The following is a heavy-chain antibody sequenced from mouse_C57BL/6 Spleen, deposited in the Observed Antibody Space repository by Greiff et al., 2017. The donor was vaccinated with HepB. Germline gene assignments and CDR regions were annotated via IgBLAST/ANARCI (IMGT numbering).Heavy chain of an antibody. CDR1: GYAFSSSW. J-gene: IGHJ4*01. CDR3: AREGVRRGYYYAMDY. D-gene: IGHD2-14*01. Sequence: QVQLQQSGPELVKPGASVKISCKASGYAFSSSWMNWVKQRPGKGLEWIGRIYPGDGDTNYNGKFKGKATLTADKSSSTAYMQLSSLTSEDSAVYFCAREGVRRGYYYAMDYWGQGTSVTVSS. V-gene: IGHV1-82*01. CDR2: IYPGDGDT.